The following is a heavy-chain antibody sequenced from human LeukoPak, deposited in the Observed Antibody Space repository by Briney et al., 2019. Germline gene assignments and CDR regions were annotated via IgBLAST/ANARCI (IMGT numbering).Heavy chain of an antibody. D-gene: IGHD3-3*01. CDR3: ARDGRYDFWSGYYSPVTYHFDY. Sequence: ASVKVSCKVSGYTLTELSMHWVRQAPGKGLEWMGGFDPEDGETVYAQRFQGRVTMTRDTSISTAYMELSRLRSDDTAVYYCARDGRYDFWSGYYSPVTYHFDYWGQGTLVTVSS. J-gene: IGHJ4*02. V-gene: IGHV1-24*01. CDR1: GYTLTELS. CDR2: FDPEDGET.